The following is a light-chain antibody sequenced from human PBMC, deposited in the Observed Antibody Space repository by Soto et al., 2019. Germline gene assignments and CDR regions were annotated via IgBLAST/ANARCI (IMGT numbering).Light chain of an antibody. Sequence: QSVLTQPPSVSGAPGHRVTNSCNGSFSNIGENYEVHWYQQLPGTAPKLLIYGNTNRPSGVPDRFSASKSGTSASLTISELQPGDQADYYCQTYDSKLDGSVFGGGTKLTVL. J-gene: IGLJ3*02. CDR1: FSNIGENYE. V-gene: IGLV1-40*01. CDR3: QTYDSKLDGSV. CDR2: GNT.